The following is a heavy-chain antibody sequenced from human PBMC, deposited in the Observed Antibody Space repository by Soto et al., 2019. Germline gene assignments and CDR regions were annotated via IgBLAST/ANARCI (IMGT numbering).Heavy chain of an antibody. Sequence: EVQLVESGGGVVQPGGSLRLSCAASGFTFEAYALHWVRQSSGKGPEWVSLINADGSDSYYAASVKGRFTISRDNRKDSLYLQMNSLRPDDSAIYYCAKARFYFDSSPYYSWGQGTLVTGTS. J-gene: IGHJ4*02. D-gene: IGHD3-22*01. CDR2: INADGSDS. V-gene: IGHV3-43D*03. CDR1: GFTFEAYA. CDR3: AKARFYFDSSPYYS.